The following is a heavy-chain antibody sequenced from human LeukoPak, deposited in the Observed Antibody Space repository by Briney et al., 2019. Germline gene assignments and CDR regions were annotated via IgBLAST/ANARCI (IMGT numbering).Heavy chain of an antibody. V-gene: IGHV4-61*02. J-gene: IGHJ4*02. CDR3: ARVAYGYSSSWHVDY. D-gene: IGHD6-13*01. CDR2: IYTSGST. Sequence: ASETLSLTCTVSGGSISSGSYYWSWIRQPAGKGLGWIGRIYTSGSTNYNPSLKSRVTISVDTSKNQFSLKLSSVTAADTAVYYCARVAYGYSSSWHVDYWGQGTLVTVCS. CDR1: GGSISSGSYY.